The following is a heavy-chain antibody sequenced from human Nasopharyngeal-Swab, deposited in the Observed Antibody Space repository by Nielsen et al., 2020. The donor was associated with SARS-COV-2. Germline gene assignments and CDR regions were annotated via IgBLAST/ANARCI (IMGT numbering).Heavy chain of an antibody. V-gene: IGHV3-30-3*01. CDR3: AREGVLDAFDI. Sequence: GGSLRLSCAASGFTFSSYWMSWVRQAPGKGLEWVAVISYDGSNKYYADSVKGRFTISRDNSKNTLYLQMNSLRAEDTAVYYCAREGVLDAFDIWGQGTMVTVSS. CDR2: ISYDGSNK. J-gene: IGHJ3*02. CDR1: GFTFSSYW.